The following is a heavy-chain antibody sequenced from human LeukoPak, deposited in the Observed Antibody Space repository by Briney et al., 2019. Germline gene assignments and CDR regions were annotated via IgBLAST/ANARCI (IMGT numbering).Heavy chain of an antibody. CDR2: INPHSGDA. CDR3: ARGLGRGKEFFDY. CDR1: GYTFTGYY. V-gene: IGHV1-2*02. D-gene: IGHD3-10*01. Sequence: ASVKVSCKASGYTFTGYYMHWVRQAPGQGLEWMGWINPHSGDANYAQKLQGRVTMTTDTSTSTAYMELRSLRSDDTAVYYCARGLGRGKEFFDYWGQGTLVTVSS. J-gene: IGHJ4*02.